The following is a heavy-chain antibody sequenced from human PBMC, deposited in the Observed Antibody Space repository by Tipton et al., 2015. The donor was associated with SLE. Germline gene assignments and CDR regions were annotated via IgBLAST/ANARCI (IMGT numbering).Heavy chain of an antibody. Sequence: QLVQSGAEVKKPGESLKISCKGSGYSFTAYWIGWVRQMPGKGLEWMGIIYPGDSDTRYSPSFQGQVTISADKSITTAYLQWSSLKASDTAMYYCARGPYFYDNSGHWYFDLWGRGTLVTVSS. D-gene: IGHD3-22*01. CDR2: IYPGDSDT. V-gene: IGHV5-51*01. CDR3: ARGPYFYDNSGHWYFDL. J-gene: IGHJ2*01. CDR1: GYSFTAYW.